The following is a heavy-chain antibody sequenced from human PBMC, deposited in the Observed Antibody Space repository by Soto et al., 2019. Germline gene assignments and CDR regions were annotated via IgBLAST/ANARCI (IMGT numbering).Heavy chain of an antibody. D-gene: IGHD5-18*01. V-gene: IGHV3-23*01. J-gene: IGHJ4*02. CDR3: AKDGARYSYGYGDY. CDR1: GFTFSSYA. Sequence: EVQLLESGGGLVQPGGSLRLSCAASGFTFSSYAMSWVRQAPGKGLEWVSAISGSGGSTYYADSVKGRFTISRDNSKNTLYLQMTSLRAEDTAVYYCAKDGARYSYGYGDYWGQGTLVTVSS. CDR2: ISGSGGST.